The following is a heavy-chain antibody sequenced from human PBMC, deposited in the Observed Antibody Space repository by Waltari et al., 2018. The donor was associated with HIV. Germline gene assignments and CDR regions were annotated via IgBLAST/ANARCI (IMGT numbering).Heavy chain of an antibody. V-gene: IGHV4-38-2*01. D-gene: IGHD7-27*01. CDR3: AKSGDDNGGAFDI. CDR1: GYSTRRGFY. J-gene: IGHJ3*02. CDR2: IYHSGST. Sequence: QVQLQESGPGLVKSSETMSLTCAVSGYSTRRGFYWRLTRQPPGKGLEWIGSIYHSGSTYYNPSLKSRVTISVDTSKNQFSLKLTSVTATDTAVYYCAKSGDDNGGAFDIWGQGTMVTVSS.